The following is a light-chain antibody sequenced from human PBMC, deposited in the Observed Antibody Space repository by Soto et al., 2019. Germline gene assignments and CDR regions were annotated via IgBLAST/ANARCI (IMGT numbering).Light chain of an antibody. V-gene: IGLV2-14*01. CDR3: SSWARSLYV. J-gene: IGLJ1*01. Sequence: QSVLTRPASVSGSPGQSITISCTGTSSDIGGYNYVSWYQQHPGKAPKLMIYEVSKRPSGVSNRFSGSKSGNTASLTISGLQAKDEADYYCSSWARSLYVFGSGTKATVL. CDR1: SSDIGGYNY. CDR2: EVS.